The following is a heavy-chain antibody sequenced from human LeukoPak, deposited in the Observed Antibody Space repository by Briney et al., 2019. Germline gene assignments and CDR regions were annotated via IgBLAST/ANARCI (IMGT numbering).Heavy chain of an antibody. J-gene: IGHJ4*02. CDR1: GYTFTGYY. CDR2: INPNSGGT. V-gene: IGHV1-2*06. CDR3: ARGKKGMATITVPTDY. Sequence: GASVKVSCKASGYTFTGYYMHWVRQAPGQGLEWMGRINPNSGGTNYAQTFQGRVTMTRDTSVSTAYMELSRLRSDDTAVYYCARGKKGMATITVPTDYWGQGTLVTVSS. D-gene: IGHD5-24*01.